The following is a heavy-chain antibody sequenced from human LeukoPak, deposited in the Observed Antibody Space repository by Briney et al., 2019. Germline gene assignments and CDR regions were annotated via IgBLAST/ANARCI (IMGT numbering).Heavy chain of an antibody. J-gene: IGHJ4*02. Sequence: ASVKVSCKASGGTFSSYAISWVRQAPGQGLEWMGGIIPIFGTANYAQKFQGRVTITADESTSTAYMELSSLRSEDTAVYYCARVSSGLYYFDYWGQGTLVTVSS. CDR1: GGTFSSYA. CDR2: IIPIFGTA. V-gene: IGHV1-69*13. CDR3: ARVSSGLYYFDY. D-gene: IGHD6-19*01.